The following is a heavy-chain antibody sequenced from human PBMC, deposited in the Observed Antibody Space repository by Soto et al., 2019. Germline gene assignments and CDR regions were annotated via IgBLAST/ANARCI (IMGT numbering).Heavy chain of an antibody. V-gene: IGHV4-30-4*01. CDR2: IYYSGST. D-gene: IGHD4-4*01. Sequence: SETLSLTCIVSGGSISSGDYYWSWIRQPPGKGLEWIGYIYYSGSTYYNPSLKSRVTISVDTSKNQFSLKLSSVTAADTAVYYYASTTHLTTSIFPSIRRSSYYGMDVWGQGTTVTVSS. CDR3: ASTTHLTTSIFPSIRRSSYYGMDV. CDR1: GGSISSGDYY. J-gene: IGHJ6*02.